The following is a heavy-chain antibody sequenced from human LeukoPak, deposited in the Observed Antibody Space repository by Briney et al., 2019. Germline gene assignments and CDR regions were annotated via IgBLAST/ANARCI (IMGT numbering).Heavy chain of an antibody. Sequence: SETLSLTCTVSGGSISSYYWSRIRQPPGKGLEWIGYIYYSGSTNYNPSLKSRVTISVDTSKNQFSPKLSSVTAADTAVYYCARSTAPFGEYDQYTYYYYGMDVWGQGTTVTVSS. CDR2: IYYSGST. D-gene: IGHD3-10*01. V-gene: IGHV4-59*08. J-gene: IGHJ6*02. CDR3: ARSTAPFGEYDQYTYYYYGMDV. CDR1: GGSISSYY.